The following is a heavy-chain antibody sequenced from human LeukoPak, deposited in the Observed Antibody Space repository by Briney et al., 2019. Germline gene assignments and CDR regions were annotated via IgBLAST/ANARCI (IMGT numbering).Heavy chain of an antibody. J-gene: IGHJ4*02. CDR1: GCSFSSYS. D-gene: IGHD3-10*01. CDR3: GKTIWSGQNPDYIDD. Sequence: GTLSLTCAASGCSFSSYSLSWIRQPPGKGLEWISSIRSSGSTYYAPSVKGRFTISRDTSKNTLFLKMDSLRGEDTAVYYCGKTIWSGQNPDYIDDWGQGTLVTVSS. V-gene: IGHV3-23*01. CDR2: IRSSGST.